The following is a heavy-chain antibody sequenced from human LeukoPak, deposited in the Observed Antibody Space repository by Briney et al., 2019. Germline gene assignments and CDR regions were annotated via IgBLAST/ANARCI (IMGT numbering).Heavy chain of an antibody. V-gene: IGHV1-69*02. CDR3: ARQGSSGWLFDY. CDR2: IIPILGIA. CDR1: GGTFSSYT. J-gene: IGHJ4*02. Sequence: GASVKVPCKASGGTFSSYTISWVRQAPGQGPEWMGRIIPILGIANYAQKFQGRVTITADKSTSTAYMELSSLRSEDTAVYYCARQGSSGWLFDYWGQGTLVTVSS. D-gene: IGHD6-19*01.